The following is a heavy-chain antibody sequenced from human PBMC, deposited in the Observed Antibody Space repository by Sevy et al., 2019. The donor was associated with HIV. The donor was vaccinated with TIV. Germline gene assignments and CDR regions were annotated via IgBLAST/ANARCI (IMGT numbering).Heavy chain of an antibody. D-gene: IGHD3-16*01. V-gene: IGHV3-74*01. J-gene: IGHJ3*02. Sequence: GGSLRLSCAASGFTFSSYWMHWVRQAPGKGLVWVSRINSDGSSTSYADSVKGRFTISRDNAKNTLYLQMNSLRAEDTAVYYCAREEGIMITFGGVRPNDAFHIWGQGTMVTVSS. CDR3: AREEGIMITFGGVRPNDAFHI. CDR1: GFTFSSYW. CDR2: INSDGSST.